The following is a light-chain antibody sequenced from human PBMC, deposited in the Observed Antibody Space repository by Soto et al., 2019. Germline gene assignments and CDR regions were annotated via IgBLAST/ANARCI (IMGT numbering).Light chain of an antibody. V-gene: IGKV3-15*01. CDR3: QNYDNWPPL. J-gene: IGKJ1*01. CDR1: QSLTNN. CDR2: GAS. Sequence: EILTTQSPAALSASAGERDTLSCRASQSLTNNLAWYQQRPGQAPRLLIYGASTRASGIPARFSGSGSGTEFTLTISSLQSEDFAVYFCQNYDNWPPLVGQGTKVDIK.